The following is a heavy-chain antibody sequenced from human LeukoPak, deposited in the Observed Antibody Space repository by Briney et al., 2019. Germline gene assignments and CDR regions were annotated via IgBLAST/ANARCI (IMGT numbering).Heavy chain of an antibody. CDR2: MNPNSGNT. Sequence: ASVKVSCKASGYTFTSYDINWVRQATGQGLEWMGWMNPNSGNTGYAQKFQGRVTMTRNTSISTAYMELSSLRSEDTAVYYCARDTYDTIGNYLDYWGQGTLVTVSS. CDR3: ARDTYDTIGNYLDY. CDR1: GYTFTSYD. D-gene: IGHD3-22*01. J-gene: IGHJ4*02. V-gene: IGHV1-8*01.